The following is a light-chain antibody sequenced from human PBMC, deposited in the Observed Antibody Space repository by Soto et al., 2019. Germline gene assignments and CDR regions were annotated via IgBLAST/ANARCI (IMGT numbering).Light chain of an antibody. V-gene: IGKV1-5*03. CDR2: KAS. CDR1: RGIINY. J-gene: IGKJ1*01. CDR3: QQYNSYSPRT. Sequence: IQLTQSPSSLSASVGDRVTITCRASRGIINYLAWYQQKPGKAPKLLIYKASSLESGVPSRFSGSGSGTEFTLTISSLQPDDFATYYCQQYNSYSPRTFGQGTKVDIK.